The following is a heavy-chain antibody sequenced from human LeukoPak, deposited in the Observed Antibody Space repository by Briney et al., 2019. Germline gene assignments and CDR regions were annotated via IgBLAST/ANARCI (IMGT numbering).Heavy chain of an antibody. CDR1: GFTVSRYR. V-gene: IGHV3-74*03. D-gene: IGHD3-3*01. J-gene: IGHJ4*02. CDR3: ARASGYLNDLDY. Sequence: PGGSLRLSCEVSGFTVSRYRMHWVRQGPGKGLVWVSMTNRDGGTTTYADFVKGRFTMSRDNSKNTVFLQMNSLGVEGTGVYYCARASGYLNDLDYWGQGTAVTVSS. CDR2: TNRDGGTT.